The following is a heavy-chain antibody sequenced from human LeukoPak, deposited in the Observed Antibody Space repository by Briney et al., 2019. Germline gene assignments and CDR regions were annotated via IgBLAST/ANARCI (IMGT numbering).Heavy chain of an antibody. V-gene: IGHV4-59*08. CDR2: IYYSGST. J-gene: IGHJ2*01. CDR3: ARTGGQWLANWYFDL. CDR1: GGSFSGYY. Sequence: SETLSLTCAVYGGSFSGYYWSWIRQPPGKGLEWIGYIYYSGSTNYNPSLKSRVTISVDTSKNQFSLKLSSVTAADTAVYYCARTGGQWLANWYFDLWGRGTLVTVSS. D-gene: IGHD6-19*01.